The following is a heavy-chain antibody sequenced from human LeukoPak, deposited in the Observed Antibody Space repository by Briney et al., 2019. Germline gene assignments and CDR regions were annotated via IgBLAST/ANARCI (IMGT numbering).Heavy chain of an antibody. CDR3: ARGTGALDY. CDR1: GYSISGAYS. CDR2: IYHSGST. V-gene: IGHV4-38-2*01. J-gene: IGHJ4*02. Sequence: PSETLSLTCAVSGYSISGAYSWGWIRQPPGKGLEWIGSIYHSGSTYYNPSLKSRVTISVDTSKNQFSLKLSSVTAADTAVYYCARGTGALDYWGQGTLVTVSS. D-gene: IGHD7-27*01.